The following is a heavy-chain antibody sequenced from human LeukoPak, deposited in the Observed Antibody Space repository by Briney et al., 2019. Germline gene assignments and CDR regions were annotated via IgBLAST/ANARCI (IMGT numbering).Heavy chain of an antibody. CDR1: GYTFTGYY. CDR2: INPNSGGT. V-gene: IGHV1-2*02. J-gene: IGHJ4*02. D-gene: IGHD6-19*01. CDR3: ARGGIAVAGTWDY. Sequence: ASVKVSCKASGYTFTGYYMHWVRQAPGQGLEWMGWINPNSGGTNYAQKFQGRVTMTRDTSISTAYMELGRLRSDDTAVYYCARGGIAVAGTWDYWGQGTLVTVSS.